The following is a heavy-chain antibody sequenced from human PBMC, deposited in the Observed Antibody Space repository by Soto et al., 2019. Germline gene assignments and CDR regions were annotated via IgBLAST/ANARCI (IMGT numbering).Heavy chain of an antibody. CDR1: GGTFSRYA. CDR2: IIPIFGTA. D-gene: IGHD2-8*01. V-gene: IGHV1-69*13. CDR3: ARVNGMSLRNYYGMDV. J-gene: IGHJ6*02. Sequence: AVKVSCKASGGTFSRYAISWVRQAPGQGLERMGGIIPIFGTANYAQKFQGRVTITADESTSTAYMELSSLRSEDTAVYYCARVNGMSLRNYYGMDVWGQGTTVTVSS.